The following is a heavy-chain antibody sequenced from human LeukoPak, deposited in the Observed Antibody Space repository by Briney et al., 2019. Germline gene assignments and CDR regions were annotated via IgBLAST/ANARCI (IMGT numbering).Heavy chain of an antibody. V-gene: IGHV1-2*02. CDR3: ARGANIVATITPLDY. CDR2: INPNSGGT. Sequence: GASVKVSCKASGYTFTGYYMHWVRQAPGQGLEWMGWINPNSGGTNYAQKFQGRVTMTRDTSISTAYMELSRLRSDDTAVYYCARGANIVATITPLDYWGQGTLVTVSS. J-gene: IGHJ4*02. D-gene: IGHD5-12*01. CDR1: GYTFTGYY.